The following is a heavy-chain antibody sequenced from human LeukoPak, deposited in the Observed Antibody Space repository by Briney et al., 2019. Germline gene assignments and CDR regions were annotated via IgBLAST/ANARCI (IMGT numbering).Heavy chain of an antibody. V-gene: IGHV4-34*01. D-gene: IGHD6-13*01. CDR1: GGSFSGYY. CDR2: INHSGST. J-gene: IGHJ4*02. CDR3: ARGLYSSSWYVFDAFDY. Sequence: PSETLSLTCAVYGGSFSGYYWSWIRQPPGKGLEWIGEINHSGSTNYNPSLKSRITISVDTSKNQFSLQLSSVTAADTAVYYCARGLYSSSWYVFDAFDYWGQGTLVTVSS.